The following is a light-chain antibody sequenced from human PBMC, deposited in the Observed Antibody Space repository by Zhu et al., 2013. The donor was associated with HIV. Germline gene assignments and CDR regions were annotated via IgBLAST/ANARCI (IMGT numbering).Light chain of an antibody. CDR2: GAS. V-gene: IGKV3-15*01. J-gene: IGKJ1*01. Sequence: TVMTQSLATLSVSPGERATLSCRAGQSVSSDLAWYQQKPGQAPRLLIYGASTRATGIPARFSGSGSGTEFTLTISSLQSEDFAVYYCQQYNNWPPWTFGQGTKVE. CDR3: QQYNNWPPWT. CDR1: QSVSSD.